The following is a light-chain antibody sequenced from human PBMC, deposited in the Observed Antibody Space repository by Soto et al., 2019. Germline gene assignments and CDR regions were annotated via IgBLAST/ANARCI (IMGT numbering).Light chain of an antibody. CDR3: QQYNNWPLT. V-gene: IGKV3-15*01. CDR2: GAS. CDR1: QSVSSN. Sequence: EIVMTQSPATLSVSLGERATLSCSASQSVSSNLAWYQQKPGQAPRLLIYGASTRATGIPARFIGRGSGTEFTLTISSLQYEDFEVYYCQQYNNWPLTFGGWTKVEIK. J-gene: IGKJ4*01.